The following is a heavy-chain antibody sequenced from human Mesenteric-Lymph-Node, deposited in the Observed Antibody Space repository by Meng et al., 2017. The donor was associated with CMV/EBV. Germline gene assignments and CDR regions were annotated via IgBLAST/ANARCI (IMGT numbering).Heavy chain of an antibody. CDR3: TGDSVSNPNLDY. V-gene: IGHV3-66*01. J-gene: IGHJ4*02. D-gene: IGHD3-10*01. CDR2: IYRGDNT. CDR1: GFNVRDKY. Sequence: EEHLVESGGGLVQHGGSLRLSCAASGFNVRDKYMRWVRQAPGKGLEWVCIIYRGDNTYYIDSVKDRFTVSRDNSKNTMYLQMNSLRVEDTAVYYCTGDSVSNPNLDYWGQGTLVTVSS.